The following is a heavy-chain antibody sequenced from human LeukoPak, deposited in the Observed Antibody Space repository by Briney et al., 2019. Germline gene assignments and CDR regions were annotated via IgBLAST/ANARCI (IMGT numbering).Heavy chain of an antibody. V-gene: IGHV3-21*01. Sequence: GGSLRLSCAASGFTFSSYSMNWVRQAPGKGLEWVSSISSSSSYIYYADSVKGRFTISRDNAKNSLYLQMNSLRAEDTAVYYCVSLYYGGNNFDYWGQGTLVTVSS. D-gene: IGHD4-23*01. CDR3: VSLYYGGNNFDY. CDR1: GFTFSSYS. J-gene: IGHJ4*02. CDR2: ISSSSSYI.